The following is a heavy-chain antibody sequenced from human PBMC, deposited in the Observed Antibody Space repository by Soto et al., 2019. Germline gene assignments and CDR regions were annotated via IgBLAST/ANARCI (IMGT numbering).Heavy chain of an antibody. CDR1: GGSISSGDYY. V-gene: IGHV4-30-4*01. CDR3: ASPGMMSDCTNGVCYDGPNWFDP. J-gene: IGHJ5*02. D-gene: IGHD2-8*01. CDR2: IYYSGST. Sequence: SETLSLTCTVSGGSISSGDYYWSWIRQPPGKGLEWIGYIYYSGSTYYNPSLKSRVTISVDTSKNQFSLKLSSVTAADTAVYYCASPGMMSDCTNGVCYDGPNWFDPWGQGTLVTVSS.